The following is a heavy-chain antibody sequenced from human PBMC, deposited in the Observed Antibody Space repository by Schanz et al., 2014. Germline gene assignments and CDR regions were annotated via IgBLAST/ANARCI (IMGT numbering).Heavy chain of an antibody. CDR2: IWYDGSNK. Sequence: QVQLVESGGGVVQPGRSLRLSCAASGFTFSSYGMHWVRQAPGKGLEWVAVIWYDGSNKYYADSVKGRFTISRDNSKNTLFLQMNSLRAEDTAVYYCARNHSTESYYSAGPPIDYGGQGPLHTVSP. CDR3: ARNHSTESYYSAGPPIDY. CDR1: GFTFSSYG. J-gene: IGHJ4*02. D-gene: IGHD1-26*01. V-gene: IGHV3-33*01.